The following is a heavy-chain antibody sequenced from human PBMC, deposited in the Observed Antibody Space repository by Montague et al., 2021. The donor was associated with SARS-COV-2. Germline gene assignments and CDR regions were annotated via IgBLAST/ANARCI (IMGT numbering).Heavy chain of an antibody. D-gene: IGHD3-22*01. Sequence: SETLSLTCGVYGGSFGDDHWSWIRQPPGKGLEWIGDIKQSGSTNYNPSXXSRATISVDTSRNQFSLKLTSVTAADTAVYFCARGHLSVSMIVVVFTSASYYFDYWGQGVLVTVSS. V-gene: IGHV4-34*01. CDR1: GGSFGDDH. J-gene: IGHJ4*02. CDR3: ARGHLSVSMIVVVFTSASYYFDY. CDR2: IKQSGST.